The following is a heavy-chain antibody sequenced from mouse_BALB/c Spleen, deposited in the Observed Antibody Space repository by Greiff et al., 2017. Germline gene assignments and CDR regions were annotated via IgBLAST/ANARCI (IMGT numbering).Heavy chain of an antibody. CDR3: VLYDGYLHFDY. Sequence: EVQLQQSGAELVKPGASVKLSCTASGFNIKDTYMHWVKQRPEQGLEWIGRIDPANGNTKYDPKFQGKATITADTSSNTAYLQLSSLTSEDTAVYYCVLYDGYLHFDYWGQGTTLTVSS. J-gene: IGHJ2*01. D-gene: IGHD2-3*01. CDR2: IDPANGNT. V-gene: IGHV14-3*02. CDR1: GFNIKDTY.